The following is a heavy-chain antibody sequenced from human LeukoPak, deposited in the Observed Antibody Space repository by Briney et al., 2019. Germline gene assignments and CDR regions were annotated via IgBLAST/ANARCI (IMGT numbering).Heavy chain of an antibody. J-gene: IGHJ4*02. CDR1: GXTFSDYA. CDR3: ARSVPDYTRFDF. Sequence: LRLSXVXSGXTFSDYAMNWVRQAPGKGLEWVSTFKSNYNQVYYAESVRGRFTISTDNSKNTAYLQMNSLRVEDTALYYCARSVPDYTRFDFWGQGALVTVSS. D-gene: IGHD4-11*01. CDR2: FKSNYNQV. V-gene: IGHV3-23*05.